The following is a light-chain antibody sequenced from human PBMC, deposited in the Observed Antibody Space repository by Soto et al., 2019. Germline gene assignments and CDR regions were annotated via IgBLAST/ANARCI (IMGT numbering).Light chain of an antibody. Sequence: EIVLTQSPGTLSLSPGERATLSCRASQSVSSSYLAWYQQKPGQAPRLLIYDASSRATGIPDRFSGSGSGTDCTLTISRLEPEDFALYYCQQYGSSPWTFGKGTKVEIK. CDR1: QSVSSSY. V-gene: IGKV3-20*01. CDR3: QQYGSSPWT. J-gene: IGKJ1*01. CDR2: DAS.